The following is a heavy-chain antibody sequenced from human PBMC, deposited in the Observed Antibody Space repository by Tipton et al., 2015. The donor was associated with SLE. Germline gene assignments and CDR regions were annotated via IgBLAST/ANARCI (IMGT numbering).Heavy chain of an antibody. D-gene: IGHD2-21*02. Sequence: TLSLTCFVSGDSITSDIYYWGRIRQPPGKGLEWIGSVYDSGTTHYNPSLESRVTMSVGTSETQFSLKLGSLTAADTAVYYCARVVTVGAAHYYDIDVWGQGTRVTVSS. J-gene: IGHJ6*02. CDR1: GDSITSDIYY. CDR3: ARVVTVGAAHYYDIDV. CDR2: VYDSGTT. V-gene: IGHV4-39*07.